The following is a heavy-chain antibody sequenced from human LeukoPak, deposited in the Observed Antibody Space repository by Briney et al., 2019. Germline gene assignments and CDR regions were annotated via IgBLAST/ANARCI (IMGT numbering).Heavy chain of an antibody. Sequence: SETLSLTCTVSGGSINRYYWTWIRQPPGKRLEWIGYIYYSGSTDYNPSLKSRVTMSVDTSKNQFSLELSSVTAADTAVYYCATGRGDNVNHWGQGTLVTVSS. CDR1: GGSINRYY. D-gene: IGHD4-23*01. CDR3: ATGRGDNVNH. J-gene: IGHJ5*02. V-gene: IGHV4-59*01. CDR2: IYYSGST.